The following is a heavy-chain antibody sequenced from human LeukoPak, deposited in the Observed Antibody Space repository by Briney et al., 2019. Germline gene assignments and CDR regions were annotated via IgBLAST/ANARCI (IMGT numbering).Heavy chain of an antibody. Sequence: SETLSLTCAVYGGSFSGYYWSWIRQPPGKGLEWIGEINHSGSTNYNPSLKSRVTISVDTSKNQFSLKLSSATAADTAVYYCARGNHCSSTSCPFDYWGQGTLVTVSS. J-gene: IGHJ4*02. V-gene: IGHV4-34*01. CDR1: GGSFSGYY. D-gene: IGHD2-2*01. CDR2: INHSGST. CDR3: ARGNHCSSTSCPFDY.